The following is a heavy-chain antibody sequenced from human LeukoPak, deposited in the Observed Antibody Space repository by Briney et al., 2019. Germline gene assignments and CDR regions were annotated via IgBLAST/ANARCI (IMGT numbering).Heavy chain of an antibody. J-gene: IGHJ3*02. CDR1: GFTFSSYS. CDR2: ISSSSSTI. CDR3: ARTRDGYGSGAFDI. V-gene: IGHV3-48*01. Sequence: PGGSLRLSCAASGFTFSSYSMNWVRQAPGKGLEWVSYISSSSSTIYYADSVKGRFTISRDNAKNPLYLQMNSLRAEDTAVYYCARTRDGYGSGAFDIWGQGTMVTVSS. D-gene: IGHD5-24*01.